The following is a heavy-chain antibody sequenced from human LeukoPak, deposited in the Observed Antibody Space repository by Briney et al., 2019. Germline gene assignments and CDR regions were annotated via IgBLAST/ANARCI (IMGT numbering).Heavy chain of an antibody. Sequence: PGGSLRLSCAASGFTFSSYGMHWVRQAPGKGLEWVAVISYDGSNKYYADSVKGRFTISRDNSKNTLYLQMNSLRAEDTAVYYCAKADSSGYLGGGGAAFDIWGQGTMVTVSS. J-gene: IGHJ3*02. CDR3: AKADSSGYLGGGGAAFDI. V-gene: IGHV3-30*18. CDR1: GFTFSSYG. D-gene: IGHD3-22*01. CDR2: ISYDGSNK.